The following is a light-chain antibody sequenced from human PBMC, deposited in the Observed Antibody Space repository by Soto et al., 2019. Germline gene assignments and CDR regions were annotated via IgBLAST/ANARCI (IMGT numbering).Light chain of an antibody. CDR3: QQYGSSPGT. V-gene: IGKV3-20*01. CDR1: QSVGSSY. Sequence: EIVLTQSPGTLSLSPGERATLSCRASQSVGSSYLAWYQQKPGQAPRLLIYGASSRATGIPDRFSGSGSGTDFTLTISRLEPEDFAVYYCQQYGSSPGTFGLGTKVEIK. CDR2: GAS. J-gene: IGKJ1*01.